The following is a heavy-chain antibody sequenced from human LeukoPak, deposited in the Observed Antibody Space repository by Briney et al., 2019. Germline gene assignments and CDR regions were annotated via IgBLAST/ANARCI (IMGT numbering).Heavy chain of an antibody. CDR1: GYTFTDSY. Sequence: GASVKVSCKASGYTFTDSYIHWVRQAPGQGLEWVGWINPTSGGTHYAQNFQGRVTMTRDTSISTAYMDPSSLRSDDTAVYYCARDSYNGNYFDPWGQGTLVTVSS. D-gene: IGHD2-8*01. J-gene: IGHJ5*02. V-gene: IGHV1-2*02. CDR3: ARDSYNGNYFDP. CDR2: INPTSGGT.